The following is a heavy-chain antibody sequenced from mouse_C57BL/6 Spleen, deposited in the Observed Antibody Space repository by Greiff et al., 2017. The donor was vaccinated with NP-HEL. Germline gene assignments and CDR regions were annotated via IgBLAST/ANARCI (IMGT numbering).Heavy chain of an antibody. J-gene: IGHJ2*01. CDR2: INPNNGGT. CDR1: GYTFTDYY. CDR3: ARNGNYEDYFDY. V-gene: IGHV1-26*01. D-gene: IGHD2-1*01. Sequence: EVQLQQSGPELVKPGASVKISCKASGYTFTDYYMNWVKQSHGKSLEWIGDINPNNGGTSYNQKFKGKATLTVDKSSSTAYMELRSLTSEDSAVYYCARNGNYEDYFDYWGQGTTLTVSS.